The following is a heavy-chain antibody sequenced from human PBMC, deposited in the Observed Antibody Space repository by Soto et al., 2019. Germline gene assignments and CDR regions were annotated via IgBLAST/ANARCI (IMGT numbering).Heavy chain of an antibody. V-gene: IGHV4-31*03. D-gene: IGHD2-21*01. CDR2: IYYSGTT. CDR3: ARVDIFTYFYGMDV. Sequence: QVQLQESGPGLLKPSQTLSLTCTVSGGSISNGGYYWSWIRQQPGKGLEWIGNIYYSGTTIYNPSLKSRLTMSVGTSKRQFSLKLSSVTAADAAVYYCARVDIFTYFYGMDVWGQGTTVTVSS. J-gene: IGHJ6*02. CDR1: GGSISNGGYY.